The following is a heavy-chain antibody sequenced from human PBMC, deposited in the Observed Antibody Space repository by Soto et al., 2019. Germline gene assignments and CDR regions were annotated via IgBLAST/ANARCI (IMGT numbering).Heavy chain of an antibody. CDR1: GFTFSSYS. CDR2: ISSSSSTI. CDR3: ARDGGSLGY. V-gene: IGHV3-48*02. Sequence: EVQLVESGGGLVQPGGSLRLSCAASGFTFSSYSMNWVRQAPGKGLEWVSYISSSSSTIYYADSVKGRFTISRDNAKKSLYMPINRLRYEDTAVYYCARDGGSLGYWGQGTLVTVSS. J-gene: IGHJ4*02. D-gene: IGHD3-16*01.